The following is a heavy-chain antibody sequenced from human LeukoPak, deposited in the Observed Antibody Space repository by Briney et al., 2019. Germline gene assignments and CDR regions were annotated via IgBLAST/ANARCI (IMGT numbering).Heavy chain of an antibody. CDR3: AKDLRVSRIRAPQGITIRGIVLTHAWDS. D-gene: IGHD3-3*01. Sequence: QPGRSLRLSCAASGFTFSSYGMHWVRQAPGKGLEWISGIVSSGSSQYYADSVKGRFTISRDNSKNTLYLQLKGLRADDTALYYCAKDLRVSRIRAPQGITIRGIVLTHAWDSWGQGTPVTVSS. J-gene: IGHJ5*02. V-gene: IGHV3-NL1*01. CDR2: IVSSGSSQ. CDR1: GFTFSSYG.